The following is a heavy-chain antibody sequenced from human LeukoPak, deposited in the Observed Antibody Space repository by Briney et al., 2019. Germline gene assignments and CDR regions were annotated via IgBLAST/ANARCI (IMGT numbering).Heavy chain of an antibody. V-gene: IGHV4-59*08. D-gene: IGHD3-16*01. J-gene: IGHJ4*02. Sequence: PSETLSLTCTVSGGSISGYYWSWIRQPPGKGLEWIGYNYYTGSTNYNPSLKSRVTISLDTSKNQFSLNLNSVTAADTAVYYCARHYVFVSGGSSFDYWGQGTLVTVSS. CDR1: GGSISGYY. CDR3: ARHYVFVSGGSSFDY. CDR2: NYYTGST.